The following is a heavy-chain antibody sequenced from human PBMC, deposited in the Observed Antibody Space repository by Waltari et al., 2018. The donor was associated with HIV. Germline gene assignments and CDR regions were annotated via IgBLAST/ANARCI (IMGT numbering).Heavy chain of an antibody. J-gene: IGHJ3*02. CDR3: ARHPLVLRFLEWLNAFDI. V-gene: IGHV4-39*01. D-gene: IGHD3-3*01. CDR2: IQYSGST. Sequence: QLQLQESGPGLVKPSETLSLTCTVSGGSIRSSSYYWGWIRQPPGTGLEWIGSIQYSGSTYYNPSLKSRVTRSGDTSKNQFSLKLSSVTAADTAVYYCARHPLVLRFLEWLNAFDIWGQGTMVTVSS. CDR1: GGSIRSSSYY.